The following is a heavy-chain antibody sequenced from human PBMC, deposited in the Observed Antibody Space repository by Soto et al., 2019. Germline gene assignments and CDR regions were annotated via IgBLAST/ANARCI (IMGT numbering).Heavy chain of an antibody. J-gene: IGHJ1*01. D-gene: IGHD1-26*01. CDR3: ASGGRDSGSYYAQH. V-gene: IGHV1-69*06. CDR1: GGTFSSYA. CDR2: IIPIFGTA. Sequence: QVQLVQSGAEVKKPGSSVKVSCKASGGTFSSYAISWVRQAPGQGLEWMGGIIPIFGTANYAQKFQGRVTITGDKSTRTAYMGLSSLRSEDTAVYYCASGGRDSGSYYAQHWGQGTMVTVCS.